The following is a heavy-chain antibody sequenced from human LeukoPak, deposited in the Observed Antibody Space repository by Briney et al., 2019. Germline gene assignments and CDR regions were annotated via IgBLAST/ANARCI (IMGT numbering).Heavy chain of an antibody. D-gene: IGHD6-19*01. J-gene: IGHJ4*02. CDR2: IYHSGST. CDR3: ARLETSSGSLSYFDY. V-gene: IGHV4-38-2*02. Sequence: SETLSLTCTVSGYSISSGYYWAWIRQPPGKGLEWIGYIYHSGSTNYNPSLKSRVTISVDTSKNQFSLKLSSVTAADTAVYYCARLETSSGSLSYFDYWGQGTLVTVSS. CDR1: GYSISSGYY.